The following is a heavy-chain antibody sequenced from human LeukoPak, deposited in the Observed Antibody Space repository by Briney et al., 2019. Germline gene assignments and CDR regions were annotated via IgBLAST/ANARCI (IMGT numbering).Heavy chain of an antibody. J-gene: IGHJ4*02. V-gene: IGHV4-34*01. CDR1: GGSFSGYY. CDR2: INHSGST. CDR3: ARRTGYYMDY. Sequence: SETLSLTCAVYGGSFSGYYWSWIRQPPGKGLEWIGEINHSGSTNYNPSLKSRVTISVDTSKNQFSLKLSSVTAADTAMYYCARRTGYYMDYWGQGTLVTVSS. D-gene: IGHD3-9*01.